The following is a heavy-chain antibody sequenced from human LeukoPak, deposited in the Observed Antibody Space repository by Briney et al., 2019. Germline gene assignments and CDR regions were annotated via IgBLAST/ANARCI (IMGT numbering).Heavy chain of an antibody. Sequence: GASVKVSCKASGYTFTSYAMHWVRQAPGQRLEWMGWINAGNGNTKYSQEFQGRVTITRDTSASTAYMGLSSLRSEDMAVYYCARSSYYYDSSGYYGPYYFDYWGQGTLVTVSS. CDR3: ARSSYYYDSSGYYGPYYFDY. J-gene: IGHJ4*02. V-gene: IGHV1-3*03. CDR1: GYTFTSYA. D-gene: IGHD3-22*01. CDR2: INAGNGNT.